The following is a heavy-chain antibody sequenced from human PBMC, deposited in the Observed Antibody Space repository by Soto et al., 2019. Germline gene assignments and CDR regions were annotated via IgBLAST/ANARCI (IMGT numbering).Heavy chain of an antibody. V-gene: IGHV3-23*01. CDR2: MSIGGEKT. CDR1: GFSFSDYS. Sequence: EVQVFESGGGLVQPGGSLRLSCAASGFSFSDYSMAWVRQTPEKGLEWVSGMSIGGEKTFYIDSVKGRFIVSRDSSRDTVYFQMIRLRVEDTAVYYYARWNGYGDLWGQGTLVTVSS. J-gene: IGHJ4*02. CDR3: ARWNGYGDL. D-gene: IGHD1-1*01.